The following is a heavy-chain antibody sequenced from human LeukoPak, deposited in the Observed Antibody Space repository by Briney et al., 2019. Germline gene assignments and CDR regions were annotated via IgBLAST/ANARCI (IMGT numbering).Heavy chain of an antibody. D-gene: IGHD4-17*01. CDR3: ARDGDYGDYGYYYYYYMDV. V-gene: IGHV1-2*02. J-gene: IGHJ6*03. CDR1: GYSFTDYY. CDR2: INPNSGGT. Sequence: ASVKVSCKASGYSFTDYYMHWVRQAPGQGLEWMGWINPNSGGTNYAQKFQGRVTMTRDTSISTAYMELSRLRSDDTAVYYCARDGDYGDYGYYYYYYMDVWGKGTTVTVSS.